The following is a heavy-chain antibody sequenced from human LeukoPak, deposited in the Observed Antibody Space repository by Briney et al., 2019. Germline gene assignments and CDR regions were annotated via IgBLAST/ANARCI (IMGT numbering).Heavy chain of an antibody. D-gene: IGHD4-23*01. J-gene: IGHJ5*02. V-gene: IGHV4-30-4*08. CDR2: IYYSGST. CDR1: GGSISSGDYY. CDR3: ARGSGNSGWFDP. Sequence: PSQTLSLTXTVSGGSISSGDYYWSWIRRPPGKGLEWIGYIYYSGSTYYNPSLKSRVTISVDTSKNQFSLKLSSVTAADTAVYYCARGSGNSGWFDPWGQGTLVTVSS.